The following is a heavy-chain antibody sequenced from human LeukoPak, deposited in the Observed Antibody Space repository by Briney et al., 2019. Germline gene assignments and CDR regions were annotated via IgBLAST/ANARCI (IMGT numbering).Heavy chain of an antibody. CDR3: VRDFRFLEDY. V-gene: IGHV3-48*01. Sequence: GGSLRLSCAASGFTFSTYNMNWVRQAPGKGLEWVSYISTSSSTIYYADSVKGRFTISRDNAMNLLFLQMNSLRAEDTAVYYCVRDFRFLEDYWGQGTLVTVSS. CDR2: ISTSSSTI. J-gene: IGHJ4*02. CDR1: GFTFSTYN. D-gene: IGHD3-3*01.